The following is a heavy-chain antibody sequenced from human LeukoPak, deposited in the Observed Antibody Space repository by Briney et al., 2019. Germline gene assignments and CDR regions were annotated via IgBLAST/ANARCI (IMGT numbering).Heavy chain of an antibody. CDR1: GGSISSYY. D-gene: IGHD6-19*01. CDR2: INHSGST. J-gene: IGHJ4*02. Sequence: SETLSLTCTVSGGSISSYYWSWIRQPPGKGLEWIGEINHSGSTNYNPSLKSRVTISVDTSKNQFSLKLSSVTAADTAVYYCARDTRYSSGSHHFDYWGQGTLVTVSS. CDR3: ARDTRYSSGSHHFDY. V-gene: IGHV4-34*01.